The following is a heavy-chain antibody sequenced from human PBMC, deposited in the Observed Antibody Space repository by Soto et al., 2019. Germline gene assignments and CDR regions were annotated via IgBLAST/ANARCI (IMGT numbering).Heavy chain of an antibody. J-gene: IGHJ4*02. Sequence: EVQLLESGGGLVQPGGSLRLSCAASGFTLSNYGMTWVRQAPGKGLEWVSGISGSGGSTYYADSVKGRFTISRDSSKNTLYLQMNSLRAEYTAVYYCAKDNYYDWGQGTLVTVSS. CDR2: ISGSGGST. V-gene: IGHV3-23*01. D-gene: IGHD3-22*01. CDR1: GFTLSNYG. CDR3: AKDNYYD.